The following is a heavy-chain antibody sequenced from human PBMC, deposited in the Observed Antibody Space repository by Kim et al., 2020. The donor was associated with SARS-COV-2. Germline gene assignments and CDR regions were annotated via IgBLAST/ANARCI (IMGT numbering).Heavy chain of an antibody. Sequence: GGSLRLSCAASGFTFSSYSMNWVRQAPGKGLEWVSSISSSSSYIYYADSVKGRFTISRDNAKNSLYLQMNSLRAEDTAVYYCARDRIGYSYGLNNDYWGQGTLVTVSS. J-gene: IGHJ4*02. D-gene: IGHD5-18*01. CDR2: ISSSSSYI. V-gene: IGHV3-21*01. CDR1: GFTFSSYS. CDR3: ARDRIGYSYGLNNDY.